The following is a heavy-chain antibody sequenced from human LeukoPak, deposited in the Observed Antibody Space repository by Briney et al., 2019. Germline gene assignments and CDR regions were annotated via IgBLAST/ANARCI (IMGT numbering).Heavy chain of an antibody. CDR2: IRYDGSNK. Sequence: GGSLRLSWAAPVFSFSSYWMHSARQAPGKGLEWVAFIRYDGSNKYYADSVKGRFTISRHNSKNTLYLQMNSVRAEDTAVYYCAKYSSWSTVTTDDYAYDIWGQGTMVTVSS. CDR1: VFSFSSYW. J-gene: IGHJ3*02. D-gene: IGHD4-17*01. V-gene: IGHV3-30*02. CDR3: AKYSSWSTVTTDDYAYDI.